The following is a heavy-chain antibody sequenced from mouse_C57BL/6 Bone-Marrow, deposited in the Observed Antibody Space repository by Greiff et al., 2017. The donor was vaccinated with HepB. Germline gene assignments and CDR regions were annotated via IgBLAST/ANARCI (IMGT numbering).Heavy chain of an antibody. V-gene: IGHV5-6*01. J-gene: IGHJ2*01. CDR2: ISSGGSYT. D-gene: IGHD1-2*01. CDR1: GFTFSSYG. CDR3: ARLHYGRDY. Sequence: EVKVVESGGDLVKPGGSLKLSCAASGFTFSSYGMSWVRQTPDKRLEWVATISSGGSYTYYPDSVKGRFTISRDNAKNTLYLQMRSLKSEDTAMYDCARLHYGRDYWGQGTTLTVSS.